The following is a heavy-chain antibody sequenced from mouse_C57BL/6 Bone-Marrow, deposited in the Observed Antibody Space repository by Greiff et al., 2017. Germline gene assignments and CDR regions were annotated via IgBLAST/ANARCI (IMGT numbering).Heavy chain of an antibody. CDR1: GFTFSSYA. CDR2: ISSGGDYI. Sequence: DVKVEESGAGLVKPGGSLKLSCAASGFTFSSYAMSWVRQTPEKRLEWVAYISSGGDYIYYADTVKGRFTISRDNARNTLYLQMSSLKSEDTAMYCWISERSSDWFAYGGRGKVVTVTA. V-gene: IGHV5-9-1*02. CDR3: ISERSSDWFAY. J-gene: IGHJ3*01. D-gene: IGHD2-10*02.